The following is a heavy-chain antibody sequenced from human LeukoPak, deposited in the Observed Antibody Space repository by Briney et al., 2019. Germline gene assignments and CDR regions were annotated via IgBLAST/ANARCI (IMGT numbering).Heavy chain of an antibody. CDR1: GGSISSYY. V-gene: IGHV4-4*07. CDR2: IYTSGST. J-gene: IGHJ6*03. D-gene: IGHD1-26*01. CDR3: ARDGGYKWELLYYMDV. Sequence: PSETLSLTCTVSGGSISSYYWSWIRQPAGKGLEWIGRIYTSGSTNYNPSLKSRVTMSVDTSKNQFSLKLSSVTAADTAVYYCARDGGYKWELLYYMDVWGKGTTVTVSS.